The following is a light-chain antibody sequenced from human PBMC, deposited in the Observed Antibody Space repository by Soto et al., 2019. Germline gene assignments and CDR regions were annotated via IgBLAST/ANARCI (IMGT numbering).Light chain of an antibody. CDR3: LQDHNYPFT. V-gene: IGKV1-6*01. J-gene: IGKJ1*01. Sequence: AIQMTQSPSSLSASVGDRVTITCRASQGIRNDLGWYQQKPGKAPNLLIFAASSSQSGVPSRFSSSGTGTDFTLTISSLQPEDFATYFCLQDHNYPFTFGQGTRVEIK. CDR2: AAS. CDR1: QGIRND.